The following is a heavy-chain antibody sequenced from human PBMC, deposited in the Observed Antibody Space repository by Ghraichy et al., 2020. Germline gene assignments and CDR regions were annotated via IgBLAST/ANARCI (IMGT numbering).Heavy chain of an antibody. Sequence: GGSLRLSCAASGFTFSSYSMNWVRQAPGKGLEWVSSISSSSSYIYYADSVKGRFTISRDNAKNSLYLQMNSLRAEDTAVYYCARAMASIPPMVGGVHYWGQGTLVTVSS. CDR1: GFTFSSYS. CDR3: ARAMASIPPMVGGVHY. J-gene: IGHJ4*02. V-gene: IGHV3-21*01. D-gene: IGHD3-10*01. CDR2: ISSSSSYI.